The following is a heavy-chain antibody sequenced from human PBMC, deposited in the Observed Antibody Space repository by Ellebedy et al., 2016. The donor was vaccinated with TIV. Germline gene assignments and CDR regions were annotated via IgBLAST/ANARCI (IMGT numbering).Heavy chain of an antibody. D-gene: IGHD4-11*01. CDR1: GGSIDSYY. CDR3: AREDSNYSDRYYYYGLDV. CDR2: INYSGRT. V-gene: IGHV4-59*01. Sequence: SETLSLXCTVSGGSIDSYYWSWIRQPPGRGLEYIGSINYSGRTNFNPSLKSRVTLSVDLSKNQFSLRLTSVTAADTAVYYCAREDSNYSDRYYYYGLDVWGQGTTVTVSS. J-gene: IGHJ6*02.